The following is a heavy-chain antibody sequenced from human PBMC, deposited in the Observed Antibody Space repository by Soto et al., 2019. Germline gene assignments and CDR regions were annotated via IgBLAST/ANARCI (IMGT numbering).Heavy chain of an antibody. V-gene: IGHV3-74*01. CDR2: SNRDGSST. D-gene: IGHD5-12*01. J-gene: IGHJ6*02. Sequence: EVQLVESGGGLVQPGGPLRLSCVASGFTFSDYWIHWVRQAPGKGLVWVSRSNRDGSSTTCADSVKGRFTTSRDNAKNTLYLQMDGLRAEDTAVYYCARGGNRSYYGMDVWGRGTTDAVSS. CDR3: ARGGNRSYYGMDV. CDR1: GFTFSDYW.